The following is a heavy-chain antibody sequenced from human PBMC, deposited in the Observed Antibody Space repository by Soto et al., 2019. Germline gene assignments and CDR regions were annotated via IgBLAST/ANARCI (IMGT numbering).Heavy chain of an antibody. CDR3: AREYWNDVDSY. V-gene: IGHV3-53*01. Sequence: GGSLRLSCAASGFTVSTNYMSWVRQAPGKGLEWVSVIYSGGSTYYADSVKGRFTISRDNSKNTLYLQMNSLRADDTAVYYCAREYWNDVDSYWGQGTLVTVSS. CDR2: IYSGGST. J-gene: IGHJ4*02. CDR1: GFTVSTNY. D-gene: IGHD1-1*01.